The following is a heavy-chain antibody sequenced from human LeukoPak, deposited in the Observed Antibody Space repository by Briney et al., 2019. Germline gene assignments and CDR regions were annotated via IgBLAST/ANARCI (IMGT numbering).Heavy chain of an antibody. CDR2: INHSGST. Sequence: SETLSLTCAVYGGSFSGYYWSWFRQPPGKGLEWIGEINHSGSTNYNPSLKSRVTISVDTSKNQFSLKLSSVTAADTAVYYCARDLPIVVVPANYYGMDVWGQGTTVTVSS. CDR1: GGSFSGYY. J-gene: IGHJ6*02. CDR3: ARDLPIVVVPANYYGMDV. D-gene: IGHD2-2*01. V-gene: IGHV4-34*01.